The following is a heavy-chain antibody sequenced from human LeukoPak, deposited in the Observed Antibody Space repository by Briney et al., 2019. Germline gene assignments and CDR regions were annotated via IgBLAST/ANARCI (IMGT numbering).Heavy chain of an antibody. CDR2: ISSSSSYI. Sequence: GGSLRLSCAASGFTFSSYSMNWVRQAPGKGLEWVSSISSSSSYIYYADSARGRFTISRDNAKNSLYLQMNSPRAEDTAVYYCARDPFSAGAEYFQYWGQGTLVTVSS. D-gene: IGHD6-25*01. V-gene: IGHV3-21*01. CDR3: ARDPFSAGAEYFQY. J-gene: IGHJ1*01. CDR1: GFTFSSYS.